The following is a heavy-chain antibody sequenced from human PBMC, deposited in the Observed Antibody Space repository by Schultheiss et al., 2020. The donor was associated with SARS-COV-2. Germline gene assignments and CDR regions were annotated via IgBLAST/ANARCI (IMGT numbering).Heavy chain of an antibody. CDR1: GFTFSSYS. CDR2: ISSSSSYI. J-gene: IGHJ4*02. Sequence: GGSLRLSCAASGFTFSSYSMNWVRQAPGKGLEWVSSISSSSSYIYYADSVKGRFTISRDNAKNSLYLQMNSLRAEDTAVYYCARDHVEMATICDYWGQGTLVTVSS. D-gene: IGHD5-24*01. CDR3: ARDHVEMATICDY. V-gene: IGHV3-21*01.